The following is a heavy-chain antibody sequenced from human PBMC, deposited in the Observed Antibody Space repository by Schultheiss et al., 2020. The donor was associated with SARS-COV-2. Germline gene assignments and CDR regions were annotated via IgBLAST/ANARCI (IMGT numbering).Heavy chain of an antibody. CDR2: ISSSSSYI. D-gene: IGHD4-17*01. CDR1: GFIFSTYS. CDR3: ARDKIWINGDYVENYYYGMDV. V-gene: IGHV3-21*01. J-gene: IGHJ6*02. Sequence: GGSLRLSCAASGFIFSTYSMNWVRQAPGKGLEWVSSISSSSSYIYYADSVKGRFTISRDNSKNTLYLQMNSLRAEDTAVYYCARDKIWINGDYVENYYYGMDVWGQGTTVTVSS.